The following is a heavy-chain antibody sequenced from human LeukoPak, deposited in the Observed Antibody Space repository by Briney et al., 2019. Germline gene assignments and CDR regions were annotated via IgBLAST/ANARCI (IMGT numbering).Heavy chain of an antibody. CDR3: ARESVAGTTDY. D-gene: IGHD6-19*01. CDR1: GGSVSSGSYY. J-gene: IGHJ4*02. Sequence: SETLSLTCTVSGGSVSSGSYYWSWIRQPPGKGLEWIGYIYYSGSTNYNPSLKSRVTISVDTSKNQFSLKLSSVTAADTAVYYCARESVAGTTDYWGQGTLVTVSS. CDR2: IYYSGST. V-gene: IGHV4-61*01.